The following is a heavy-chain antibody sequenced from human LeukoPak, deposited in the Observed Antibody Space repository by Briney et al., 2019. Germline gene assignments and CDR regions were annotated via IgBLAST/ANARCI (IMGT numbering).Heavy chain of an antibody. CDR1: GFTFSSYG. Sequence: GGTLRLSCAASGFTFSSYGMSWVRQAPGKGLEWVSAISGSGGSTYYADSVKGRFALSRDNSKNTVYLQMNSLRADDTAVYCCAKTRGYCSGGTCYCDYWGQGTLVTVSS. CDR3: AKTRGYCSGGTCYCDY. D-gene: IGHD2-15*01. J-gene: IGHJ4*02. CDR2: ISGSGGST. V-gene: IGHV3-23*01.